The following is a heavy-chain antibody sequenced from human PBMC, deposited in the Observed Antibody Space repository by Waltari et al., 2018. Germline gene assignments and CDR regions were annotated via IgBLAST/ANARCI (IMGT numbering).Heavy chain of an antibody. CDR2: ISNFGGTV. V-gene: IGHV3-48*03. Sequence: EVQLVESGGGLVNHGGSLRLSCGASGFTFRIFEMNWVRQAPGKGLEWVAYISNFGGTVYYADSVQGRFIISRDNVKNSLDLQMDSLTAEDTAVYYCAIFPAYSSAWSADYWGRGTRVTVSS. J-gene: IGHJ4*02. D-gene: IGHD6-19*01. CDR3: AIFPAYSSAWSADY. CDR1: GFTFRIFE.